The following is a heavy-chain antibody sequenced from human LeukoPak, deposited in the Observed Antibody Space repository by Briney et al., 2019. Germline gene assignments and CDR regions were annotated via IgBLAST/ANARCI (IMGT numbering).Heavy chain of an antibody. Sequence: GGSLRLSCAASGFTFSSYSMNWVRQAPGKGLEWVSRINPDGTSTSYADSVKGRFTISRDNAKNTLFLQMNSLRAEDTAVYYCTRFDYGDQEHWGQGTLVTVSS. V-gene: IGHV3-74*01. J-gene: IGHJ1*01. D-gene: IGHD4-17*01. CDR3: TRFDYGDQEH. CDR2: INPDGTST. CDR1: GFTFSSYS.